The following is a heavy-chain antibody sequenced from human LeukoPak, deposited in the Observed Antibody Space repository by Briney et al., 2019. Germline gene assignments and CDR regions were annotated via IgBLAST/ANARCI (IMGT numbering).Heavy chain of an antibody. CDR3: ARGGGWDQLLFHY. CDR1: GFSLSNYW. D-gene: IGHD2-2*01. CDR2: IKQDGSEK. J-gene: IGHJ4*02. Sequence: GGSLRLSCAASGFSLSNYWMNWVRQAPGKGLEWVANIKQDGSEKYYVDSVKGRFTISRDNAKNSLYLQINSLRAEDTAVYYCARGGGWDQLLFHYWGQGTLVTVSS. V-gene: IGHV3-7*01.